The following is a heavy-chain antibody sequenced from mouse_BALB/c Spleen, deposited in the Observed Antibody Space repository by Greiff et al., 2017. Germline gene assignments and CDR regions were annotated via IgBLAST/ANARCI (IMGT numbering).Heavy chain of an antibody. V-gene: IGHV14-3*02. Sequence: VQLKESGAELVKPGASVKLSCTASGFNIKDTYMHWVKLRPEQGLEWIGRIDPANGNTKYDPKFQGKATITADTSSNTAYLQLSSLTSEDTAVYYCARGTTVVASRYAMDDWGQGTSVTVSS. J-gene: IGHJ4*01. D-gene: IGHD1-1*01. CDR3: ARGTTVVASRYAMDD. CDR2: IDPANGNT. CDR1: GFNIKDTY.